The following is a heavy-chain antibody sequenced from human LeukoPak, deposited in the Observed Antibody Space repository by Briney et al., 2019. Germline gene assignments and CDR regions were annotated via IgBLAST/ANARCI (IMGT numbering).Heavy chain of an antibody. V-gene: IGHV3-23*01. CDR1: GFTLSSYA. CDR2: ISGGGGST. Sequence: GGSLRLSCAASGFTLSSYAMSWVRQAPGKGLEWVSAISGGGGSTYYADSVKGRFTISRDNSKNTLYLQMNSLRAEDTAVYYCAKGGTGKWLRFLDRGFDYWGRGTLVTVSS. CDR3: AKGGTGKWLRFLDRGFDY. D-gene: IGHD5-12*01. J-gene: IGHJ4*02.